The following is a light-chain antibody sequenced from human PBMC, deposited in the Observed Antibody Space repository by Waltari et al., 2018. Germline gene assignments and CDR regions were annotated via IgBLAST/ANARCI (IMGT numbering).Light chain of an antibody. J-gene: IGLJ3*02. V-gene: IGLV3-25*03. CDR3: QSADSSERWV. Sequence: SYDLTQPASVSVSPGQTARTTCSGVAFQQHYAYWYQKKPGQAPVLTIYKATERPSGIPERFSGSTSGTTVTLTIAGVLAEDEAQYYCQSADSSERWVFGGGTKLTVL. CDR2: KAT. CDR1: AFQQHY.